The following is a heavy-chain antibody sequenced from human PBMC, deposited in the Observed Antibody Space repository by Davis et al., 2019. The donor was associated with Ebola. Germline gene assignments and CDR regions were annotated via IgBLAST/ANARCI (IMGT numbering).Heavy chain of an antibody. J-gene: IGHJ6*04. Sequence: PSETLSLTCVISGDSVASGGWNWIRQSPSRGLEWLGRTYYSSKWYKDYAVSVKSRITINPDTSKNQFYLQLNSVTPEDTALYYCARGWLRGGMDVWGVGTTVTVSS. CDR3: ARGWLRGGMDV. CDR2: TYYSSKWYK. D-gene: IGHD5-18*01. V-gene: IGHV6-1*01. CDR1: GDSVASGG.